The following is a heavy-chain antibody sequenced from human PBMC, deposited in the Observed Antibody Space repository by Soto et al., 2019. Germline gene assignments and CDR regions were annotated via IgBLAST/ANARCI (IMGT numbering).Heavy chain of an antibody. CDR2: IFSNDEK. CDR3: ARISRYGYDFDY. CDR1: GFSLSRADVG. D-gene: IGHD5-12*01. V-gene: IGHV2-26*02. Sequence: QVTLKESGPVLVKPTETLTLTCTVSGFSLSRADVGVSWIRQPPGKALEWLAHIFSNDEKSYSTSLKSSLTISKDTSKSQVVLMMTNVDPVVTATYYCARISRYGYDFDYWGQGTLVTVSS. J-gene: IGHJ4*02.